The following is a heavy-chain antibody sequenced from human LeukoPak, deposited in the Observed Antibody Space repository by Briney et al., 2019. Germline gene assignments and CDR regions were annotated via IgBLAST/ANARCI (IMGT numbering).Heavy chain of an antibody. Sequence: SETLSLTCTASGDSLSSGGHSWSWVRQSPEKGLEWIGYVYHTGGTYYNPSLKSRVTISVDNSKNLFSLKLSSVTAADTAMYFCAGDLGSGRNWFDTWGQGILVTVSS. V-gene: IGHV4-30-2*06. D-gene: IGHD3-10*01. CDR3: AGDLGSGRNWFDT. CDR2: VYHTGGT. J-gene: IGHJ5*02. CDR1: GDSLSSGGHS.